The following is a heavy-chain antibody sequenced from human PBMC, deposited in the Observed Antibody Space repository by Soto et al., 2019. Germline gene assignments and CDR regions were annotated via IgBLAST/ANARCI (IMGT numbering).Heavy chain of an antibody. J-gene: IGHJ4*01. V-gene: IGHV1-8*01. CDR1: GYTFTSYD. CDR2: MNPNTGNT. D-gene: IGHD1-20*01. Sequence: QVQLVQSGAEVKKPGASVKVSCKASGYTFTSYDINWVRQATGQGLEWMGWMNPNTGNTGYAQKFQGRVTMTTNTSIDSAYMERSSIRSEDTAVYYCEREITGKFPSWGHGTLVTVSS. CDR3: EREITGKFPS.